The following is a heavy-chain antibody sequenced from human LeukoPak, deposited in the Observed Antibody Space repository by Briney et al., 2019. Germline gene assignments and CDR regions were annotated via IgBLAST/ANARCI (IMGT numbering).Heavy chain of an antibody. CDR2: VWYDGSNK. D-gene: IGHD3-22*01. V-gene: IGHV3-33*01. CDR3: ARDHPDYDSSGYYPGAFDI. CDR1: GFTFSSYG. Sequence: GGSQRLSCAASGFTFSSYGMHWVRQAPGKGLEWVALVWYDGSNKYYADSVKGRSTISRDNSKNTVYLQMNSLRAADTAVYYCARDHPDYDSSGYYPGAFDIWGQGTMVTVSS. J-gene: IGHJ3*02.